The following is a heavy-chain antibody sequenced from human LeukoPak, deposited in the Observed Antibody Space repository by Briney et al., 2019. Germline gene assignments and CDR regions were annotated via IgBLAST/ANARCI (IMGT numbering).Heavy chain of an antibody. CDR1: GFTFSSYA. V-gene: IGHV3-23*01. J-gene: IGHJ4*02. CDR3: AKDYYDSSGYYFYYFDY. D-gene: IGHD3-22*01. Sequence: GGSLRLSCAASGFTFSSYAMSWVPQAPGKGLEWVSAISGSGGSTYYADSVKGRFTISRDNSKNTLYLQMNSLRAEDTAVYYCAKDYYDSSGYYFYYFDYWGQGTLVTASS. CDR2: ISGSGGST.